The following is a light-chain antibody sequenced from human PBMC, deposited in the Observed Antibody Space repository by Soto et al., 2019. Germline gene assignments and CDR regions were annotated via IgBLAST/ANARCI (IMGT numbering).Light chain of an antibody. CDR3: QQYNSYSWT. CDR1: QGISSY. J-gene: IGKJ1*01. Sequence: IQLTQSPSSLSASVGDRVTIICRASQGISSYLAWYQQKPGKAPKLLIYAASTLQSGVPSRFSGSGSGTEFTLTISSLQPDDFATYYCQQYNSYSWTFGQGTKVDIK. V-gene: IGKV1-9*01. CDR2: AAS.